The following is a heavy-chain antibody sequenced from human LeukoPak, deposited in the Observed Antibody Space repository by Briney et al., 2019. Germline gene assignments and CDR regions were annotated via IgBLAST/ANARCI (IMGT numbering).Heavy chain of an antibody. Sequence: GSSVKVSCKASGGTFSSYAISWVRQRPAPGLGRMGRIIPIFGTANYAQTFQGRVTITTDESTSTAYMELSSLRSEDTAVYYCAREAGSSWSYYFDYWGQGTLVTVSS. CDR2: IIPIFGTA. CDR3: AREAGSSWSYYFDY. J-gene: IGHJ4*02. V-gene: IGHV1-69*05. D-gene: IGHD6-13*01. CDR1: GGTFSSYA.